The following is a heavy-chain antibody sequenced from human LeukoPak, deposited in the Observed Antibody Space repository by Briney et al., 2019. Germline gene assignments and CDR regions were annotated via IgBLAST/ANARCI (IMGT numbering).Heavy chain of an antibody. V-gene: IGHV1-2*02. CDR2: ISPNTGAT. J-gene: IGHJ4*02. Sequence: GASVKVSCKPSGYTFTGYYLHWVRQAPGQALEWMGWISPNTGATLYAQSFQGRVTMSRDTSISTAYLHLRSLRFDDTAVYYCARDRVGSGWPRPFYFEFWGQGTLVTVSS. CDR3: ARDRVGSGWPRPFYFEF. CDR1: GYTFTGYY. D-gene: IGHD6-19*01.